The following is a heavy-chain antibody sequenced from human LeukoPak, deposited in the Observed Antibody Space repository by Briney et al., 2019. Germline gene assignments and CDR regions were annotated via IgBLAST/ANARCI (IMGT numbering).Heavy chain of an antibody. J-gene: IGHJ5*02. CDR3: AKDSGIAITGTVNWFDP. D-gene: IGHD6-19*01. Sequence: PGGSLRLSCAASGFTFSRYGMHWVRQAPGKGLEWVALISYDGSTKYYADSVKGRFTISRDNSKNTLYLQMNSLRAEDTAVYYCAKDSGIAITGTVNWFDPWGEGTLVSVSS. V-gene: IGHV3-30*18. CDR1: GFTFSRYG. CDR2: ISYDGSTK.